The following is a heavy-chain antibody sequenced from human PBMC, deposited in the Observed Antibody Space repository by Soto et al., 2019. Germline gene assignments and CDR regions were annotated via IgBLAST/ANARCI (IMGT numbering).Heavy chain of an antibody. Sequence: SETLSLTCAVSGYSISSGYYWGWIRQPPGKGLEWIGSIYHSGSTYYNPSLKSRMTISVDTSKNQFSLKLSSVTAADTAVYYCARCSLVVVPAPGFDPWGRGTLVTVSS. V-gene: IGHV4-38-2*01. CDR2: IYHSGST. D-gene: IGHD2-2*01. J-gene: IGHJ5*02. CDR1: GYSISSGYY. CDR3: ARCSLVVVPAPGFDP.